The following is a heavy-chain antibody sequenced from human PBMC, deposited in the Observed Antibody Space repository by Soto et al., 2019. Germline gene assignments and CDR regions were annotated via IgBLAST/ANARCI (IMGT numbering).Heavy chain of an antibody. J-gene: IGHJ6*02. CDR3: ARTYYDILTGPYGMDV. Sequence: GGSLRLSCAASGFTVSSNYMSWVRQAPGKGLEWVSVIYSGGSTYYADSVKGRFTISRDNSKNTLYLQMNSLRAEDTAVYYCARTYYDILTGPYGMDVWGQGTTVTVSS. D-gene: IGHD3-9*01. CDR1: GFTVSSNY. V-gene: IGHV3-53*01. CDR2: IYSGGST.